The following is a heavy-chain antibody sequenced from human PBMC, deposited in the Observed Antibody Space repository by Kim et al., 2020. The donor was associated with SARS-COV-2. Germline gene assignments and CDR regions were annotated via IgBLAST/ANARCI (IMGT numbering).Heavy chain of an antibody. CDR3: AKDFRYLGGYAHYFDY. CDR2: IWYDGSNK. V-gene: IGHV3-33*06. J-gene: IGHJ4*02. D-gene: IGHD5-12*01. CDR1: GFTFSSYG. Sequence: GGSLRLSCAASGFTFSSYGMHWVRQAPGKGLEWVAVIWYDGSNKYYADSVKGRFTISRDNSKNTLYLQMNSLRAEDTAVYYCAKDFRYLGGYAHYFDYWGQGTLVTVSS.